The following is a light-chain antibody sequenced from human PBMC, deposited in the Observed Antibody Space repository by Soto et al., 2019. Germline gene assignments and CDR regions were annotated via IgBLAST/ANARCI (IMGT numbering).Light chain of an antibody. CDR2: GAS. Sequence: EIVLTQSPGTLSLSPGERATLSCRASQSISSSYLAWYQQKPGQAPRLLIHGASSRATGIPDRFSGSGSGTDFTLTISRLEPEDFAVYYFQQYGISPLTFGPVTKVDIK. CDR1: QSISSSY. V-gene: IGKV3-20*01. CDR3: QQYGISPLT. J-gene: IGKJ3*01.